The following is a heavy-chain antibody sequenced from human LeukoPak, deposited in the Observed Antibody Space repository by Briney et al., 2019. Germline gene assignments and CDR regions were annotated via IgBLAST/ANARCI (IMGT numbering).Heavy chain of an antibody. CDR2: INHSGST. CDR3: ASRPGGFGGYYYMDV. V-gene: IGHV4-34*01. CDR1: GGSFSGYY. D-gene: IGHD3-10*01. Sequence: PSETLSLTCAVYGGSFSGYYWSWIRQPPGKGLEWIGEINHSGSTNYNPSLKSRVTISVDTSKNQFSLKLSSATAADTAVYYCASRPGGFGGYYYMDVWGKGTTVTVSS. J-gene: IGHJ6*03.